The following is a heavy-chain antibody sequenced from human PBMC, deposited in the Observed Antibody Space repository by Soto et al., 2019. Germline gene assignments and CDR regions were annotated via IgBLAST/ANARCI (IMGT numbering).Heavy chain of an antibody. CDR2: INHSGST. Sequence: SETLSLTCAVYGGSFSGYYWSWIRQPPGKGLEWIGEINHSGSTNYNPSLKSRVTISVDTSKNQFSLKLSPVTAADTAVYYCARGPSKVTIYYYYYMDVWGKGTTVTVAS. CDR3: ARGPSKVTIYYYYYMDV. J-gene: IGHJ6*03. V-gene: IGHV4-34*01. CDR1: GGSFSGYY. D-gene: IGHD4-17*01.